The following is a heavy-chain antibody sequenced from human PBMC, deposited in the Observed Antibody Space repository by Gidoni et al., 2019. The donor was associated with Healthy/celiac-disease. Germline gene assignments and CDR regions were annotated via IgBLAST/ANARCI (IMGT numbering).Heavy chain of an antibody. D-gene: IGHD5-18*01. Sequence: QVQLQQWGAGLLKPSETLSLTCAVYGGSFSGYYWRWIRPPPGKGLEWIGEINHSGSTNYNPSLKSRVTISVDTSKNQFSLKLSSVTAADTAVYYCARSYDLDYWGQGTLVTVSS. V-gene: IGHV4-34*01. CDR1: GGSFSGYY. CDR3: ARSYDLDY. J-gene: IGHJ4*02. CDR2: INHSGST.